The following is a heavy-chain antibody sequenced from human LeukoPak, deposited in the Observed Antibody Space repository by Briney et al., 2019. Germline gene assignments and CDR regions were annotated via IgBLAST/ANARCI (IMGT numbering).Heavy chain of an antibody. Sequence: PSETLSLTCTVSGGSIRSDHWSWIRQPPGKEPEFIGYVYYSGGTNYNPSLKSRVIISVDTSKTQFSLTLRSVTAADTAVYYCARAHDYGDYNKWFDPWGQGIMVTVSS. D-gene: IGHD4-17*01. V-gene: IGHV4-59*01. J-gene: IGHJ5*02. CDR3: ARAHDYGDYNKWFDP. CDR1: GGSIRSDH. CDR2: VYYSGGT.